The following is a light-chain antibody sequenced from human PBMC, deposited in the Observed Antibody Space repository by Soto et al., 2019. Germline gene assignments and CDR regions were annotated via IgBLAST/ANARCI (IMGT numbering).Light chain of an antibody. CDR2: GAS. CDR3: QQYDNSVT. J-gene: IGKJ4*01. V-gene: IGKV3-20*01. CDR1: QSVSNNY. Sequence: EIVLTQSPGTVSLSPGERATLSCRASQSVSNNYLAWYQQRPGQAPRLLIYGASNRAPGIPDRFSGSGSGTDFSLTISSLEPEDFAVYYCQQYDNSVTFGGGTKVEIK.